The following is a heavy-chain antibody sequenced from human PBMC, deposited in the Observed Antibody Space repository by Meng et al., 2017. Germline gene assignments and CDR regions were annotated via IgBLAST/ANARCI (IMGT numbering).Heavy chain of an antibody. Sequence: AELVVKGGGSNQPGGLLRLYCAASGFTGSSNYMSWVRQAPGKGLEWVGRIKSNTDGGTAEYAAPVTGRFTISRDDSQSTLYLQMSGLRIDDTGVYYCTWDDKAVSDYWGQGTLVTVSS. CDR1: GFTGSSNY. J-gene: IGHJ4*02. CDR2: IKSNTDGGTA. D-gene: IGHD1-26*01. V-gene: IGHV3-15*01. CDR3: TWDDKAVSDY.